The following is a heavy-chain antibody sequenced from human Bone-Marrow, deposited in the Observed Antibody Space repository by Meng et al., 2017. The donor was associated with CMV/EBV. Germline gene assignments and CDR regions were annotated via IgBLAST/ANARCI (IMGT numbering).Heavy chain of an antibody. J-gene: IGHJ4*02. CDR3: TTDHDDYYDSSGYYYSNA. CDR2: IKSKTDGGTT. D-gene: IGHD3-22*01. Sequence: GESLKISCAASGFTVSSNYMSWVRQAPGKGLEWVGRIKSKTDGGTTDYAAPVKGRFTISRDDSKNTLYLQMNSLKAEDTAVYYCTTDHDDYYDSSGYYYSNAWGQGTLVTVSS. CDR1: GFTVSSNY. V-gene: IGHV3-15*01.